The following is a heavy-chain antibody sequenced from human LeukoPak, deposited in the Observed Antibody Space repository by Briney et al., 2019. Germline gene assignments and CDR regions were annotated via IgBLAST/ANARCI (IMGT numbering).Heavy chain of an antibody. CDR3: ARVEKRAMVRGVSCRWFDP. V-gene: IGHV1-8*01. CDR2: MNPNSGNT. CDR1: GYTFTSYD. D-gene: IGHD3-10*01. J-gene: IGHJ5*02. Sequence: ASVKVSCKASGYTFTSYDINWVRQATGQGLEWMGWMNPNSGNTGYAQKFQGRVTMTRNTSISTAYMELSSLRSGDTAVYYCARVEKRAMVRGVSCRWFDPWGQGTLVTVSS.